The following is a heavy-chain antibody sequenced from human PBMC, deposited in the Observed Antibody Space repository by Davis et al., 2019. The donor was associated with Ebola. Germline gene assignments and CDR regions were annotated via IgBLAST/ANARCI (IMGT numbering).Heavy chain of an antibody. J-gene: IGHJ6*02. V-gene: IGHV3-7*03. Sequence: GGSLRLSCAPSGFSFSNYAMSWARQAPGKGPEWVAIIKQDGGEKYYVDSVKGRFTISRDNAKNSLFLQMNSLRADDTALYYCASGDGRGNSYDMDVWGQGTTVIVSS. CDR1: GFSFSNYA. CDR2: IKQDGGEK. CDR3: ASGDGRGNSYDMDV. D-gene: IGHD4-23*01.